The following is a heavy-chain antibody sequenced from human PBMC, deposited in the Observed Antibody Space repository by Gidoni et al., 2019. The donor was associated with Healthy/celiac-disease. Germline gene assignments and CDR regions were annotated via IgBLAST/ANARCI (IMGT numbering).Heavy chain of an antibody. D-gene: IGHD6-13*01. CDR1: GGSFSGYY. CDR2: INHSGST. V-gene: IGHV4-34*01. CDR3: ARGRRRVKVDY. Sequence: QVQLQQWGAGLLKPSETLSLTCAVYGGSFSGYYWSWIRQPPGKGLEWIGEINHSGSTNYNPSLKSRVTISVDTSKNQFSLKLSSVTAADTAVYYCARGRRRVKVDYWGQGTLVTVSS. J-gene: IGHJ4*02.